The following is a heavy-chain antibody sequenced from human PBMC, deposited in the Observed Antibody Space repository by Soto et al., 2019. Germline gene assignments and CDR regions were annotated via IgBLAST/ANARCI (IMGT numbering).Heavy chain of an antibody. J-gene: IGHJ4*01. D-gene: IGHD5-12*01. CDR2: ISSDGSNK. CDR1: GFTFRNYV. CDR3: TKDRATHRNY. V-gene: IGHV3-30*18. Sequence: QVQLVESGGGVVQPGRSLSLSCEASGFTFRNYVMHWVRQAPGKGLEWVAFISSDGSNKYYADSVKGRFTISRDNSKNTQYLQMNNLRIEDTAVYYCTKDRATHRNYWGHGTLVTVSS.